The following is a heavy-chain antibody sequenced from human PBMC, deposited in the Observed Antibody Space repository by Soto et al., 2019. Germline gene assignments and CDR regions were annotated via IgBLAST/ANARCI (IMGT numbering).Heavy chain of an antibody. J-gene: IGHJ5*02. V-gene: IGHV4-61*01. Sequence: PSETLSLTCTVSGGSVSSGSYYWSWIRQPPGKGLEWIGYIYYSGSTNYNPSLKSRVTISVDTSKNQFSLKLSSVTAADTAVYYCARGQYDFFNWFDPWGQGTLVTSPQ. D-gene: IGHD3-3*01. CDR2: IYYSGST. CDR1: GGSVSSGSYY. CDR3: ARGQYDFFNWFDP.